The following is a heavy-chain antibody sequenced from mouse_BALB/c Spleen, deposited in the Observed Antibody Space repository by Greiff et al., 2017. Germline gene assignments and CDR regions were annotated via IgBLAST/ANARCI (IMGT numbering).Heavy chain of an antibody. J-gene: IGHJ4*01. CDR3: ARRRMYEGYAMDY. CDR2: ISSGGSYT. CDR1: GFTFSSYG. Sequence: EVKLMESGGDLVKPGGSLKLSCAASGFTFSSYGMSWVRQTPDKRLEWVATISSGGSYTYYPDSVKGRFTISRDNAKNTLYLQMSSLKSEDTAMYYCARRRMYEGYAMDYWGQGTSVTVSS. D-gene: IGHD2-10*02. V-gene: IGHV5-6*02.